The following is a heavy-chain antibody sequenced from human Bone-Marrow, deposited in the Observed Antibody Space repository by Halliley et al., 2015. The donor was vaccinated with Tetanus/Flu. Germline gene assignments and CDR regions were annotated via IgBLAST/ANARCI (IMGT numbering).Heavy chain of an antibody. V-gene: IGHV4-39*01. CDR2: YYSGAT. J-gene: IGHJ3*02. D-gene: IGHD2-15*01. Sequence: YYSGATYYTPSLKSRVIISIDPSKNQFSLTLRSVTAADTAVYYCARRFCSGGSCYSDRGGFDIWGQGTTVTVSS. CDR3: ARRFCSGGSCYSDRGGFDI.